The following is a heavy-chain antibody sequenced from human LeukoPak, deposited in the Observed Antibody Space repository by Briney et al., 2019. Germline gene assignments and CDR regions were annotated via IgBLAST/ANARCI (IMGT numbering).Heavy chain of an antibody. CDR2: ISSASNTI. Sequence: GGSLRLSCAASGFTFSSYSMNWVRQAPRKGLEWLSYISSASNTIYYADSVKGRFTISRDNAKNSLYLQMNSLRAEDTAVYYCARDGWFGDYNWFDPWGQGALVTVSS. D-gene: IGHD3-10*01. CDR1: GFTFSSYS. V-gene: IGHV3-48*01. CDR3: ARDGWFGDYNWFDP. J-gene: IGHJ5*02.